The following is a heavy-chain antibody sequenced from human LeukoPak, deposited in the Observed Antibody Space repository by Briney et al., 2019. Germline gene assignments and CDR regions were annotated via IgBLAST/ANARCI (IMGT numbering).Heavy chain of an antibody. D-gene: IGHD6-13*01. CDR3: AASQGEQPLAL. Sequence: GGSLRLSCAASGFSVRGYTMHWGRQGPGKGLGWVSLISLNGVTTYYGDSVNGRFTISRDDTKNSLFLQMNSLRSEDTPLYSCAASQGEQPLALWGQGTLVTVSS. CDR1: GFSVRGYT. J-gene: IGHJ4*02. V-gene: IGHV3-43*01. CDR2: ISLNGVTT.